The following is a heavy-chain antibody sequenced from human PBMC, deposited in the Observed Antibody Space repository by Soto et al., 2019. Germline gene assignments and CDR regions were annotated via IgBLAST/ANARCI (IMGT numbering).Heavy chain of an antibody. Sequence: QGHLVQSEAEVKKSGASVKVSCKASGYTFTRYGISWVRQAPGQGLEWMGWSSGYNGDTNYAQKFQGGVSMTIDTSTTTAYMELRSLTSDDTAVYYCAKNGQPPYYYYGLDVWGQGTKVTVSS. CDR3: AKNGQPPYYYYGLDV. CDR1: GYTFTRYG. D-gene: IGHD2-8*01. V-gene: IGHV1-18*01. CDR2: SSGYNGDT. J-gene: IGHJ6*02.